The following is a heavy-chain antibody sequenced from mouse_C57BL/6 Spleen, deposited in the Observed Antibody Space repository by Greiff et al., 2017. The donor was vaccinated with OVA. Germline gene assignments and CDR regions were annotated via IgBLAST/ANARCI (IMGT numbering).Heavy chain of an antibody. V-gene: IGHV1-59*01. CDR3: ARGNSSGWGFAY. J-gene: IGHJ3*01. CDR1: GYTFTSYW. D-gene: IGHD3-2*02. Sequence: QVQLKQPGAELVRPGTSVKLSCKASGYTFTSYWMHWVKQRPGQGLEWIGVIDPSDSYTNYNQKFKGKATLTVDTSSSTAYMQLSSLTSEDSAVYYCARGNSSGWGFAYWGQGTLVTVSA. CDR2: IDPSDSYT.